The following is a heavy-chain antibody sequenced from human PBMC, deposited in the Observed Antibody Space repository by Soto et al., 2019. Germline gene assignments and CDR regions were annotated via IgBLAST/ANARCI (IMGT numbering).Heavy chain of an antibody. CDR1: GGSISSSSYY. CDR3: ARQWLVLSTYLKYYFDY. J-gene: IGHJ4*02. D-gene: IGHD6-19*01. Sequence: PSETLSLTCTVSGGSISSSSYYWGWIRQPPGKGLEWIGSIYYSGSTYYNPSLKSRVTISVDTSKNQFSLKLSSVTAADTAVYYCARQWLVLSTYLKYYFDYWGQGTLVTVSS. CDR2: IYYSGST. V-gene: IGHV4-39*01.